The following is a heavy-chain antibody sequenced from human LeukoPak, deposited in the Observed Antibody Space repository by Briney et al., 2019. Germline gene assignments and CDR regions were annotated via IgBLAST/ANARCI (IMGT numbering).Heavy chain of an antibody. Sequence: GGSLRLSCAASGFTFSTYWMHWVRQAPGKGLVWVSRINTDGSSTTYADSVKGRFTISRDNAKNRLYLQMSSLRPEDTAVYYCARDFGVIRRSWGQGTLVSVSS. CDR1: GFTFSTYW. CDR2: INTDGSST. D-gene: IGHD3-3*01. J-gene: IGHJ5*02. V-gene: IGHV3-74*01. CDR3: ARDFGVIRRS.